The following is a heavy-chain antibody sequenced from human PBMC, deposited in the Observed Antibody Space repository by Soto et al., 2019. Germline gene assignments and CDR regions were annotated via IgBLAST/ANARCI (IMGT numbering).Heavy chain of an antibody. D-gene: IGHD3-9*01. CDR1: GGSISSGDYY. CDR2: IYYSGST. V-gene: IGHV4-30-4*01. Sequence: SETLSLTCTVSGGSISSGDYYWSWIRQPPGKGLEWIGYIYYSGSTYYNPSLKSRVTISVDTSKNQFSLKLSSVTAADTAVYYCARQTQVYDILTGYYSWLDPWGQGTLVTVSS. J-gene: IGHJ5*02. CDR3: ARQTQVYDILTGYYSWLDP.